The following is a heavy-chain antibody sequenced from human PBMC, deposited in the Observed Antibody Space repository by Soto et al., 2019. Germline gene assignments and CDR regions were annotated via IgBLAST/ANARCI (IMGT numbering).Heavy chain of an antibody. J-gene: IGHJ4*02. V-gene: IGHV4-59*03. CDR3: ARGTRALITSFFAY. Sequence: SETLSLTCSVSGDAISNYYWSWIRQTPGRGLEWIGCVHESGSTDYNPSLRGRVIISLHTSKSQFSLSLRSATAADTATYYCARGTRALITSFFAYWRQGIPATVSS. CDR2: VHESGST. CDR1: GDAISNYY. D-gene: IGHD1-20*01.